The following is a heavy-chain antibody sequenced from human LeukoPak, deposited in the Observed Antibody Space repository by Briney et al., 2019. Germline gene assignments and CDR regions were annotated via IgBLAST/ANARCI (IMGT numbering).Heavy chain of an antibody. V-gene: IGHV3-74*01. CDR1: GFTFSSYL. D-gene: IGHD2-2*01. CDR2: INGDGSST. Sequence: GGSLRLSCEASGFTFSSYLMHWVRQVPGKGLVWVSRINGDGSSTTYADAVKGRFTISRDNAKNTLYLQMSSLRAEDTAVYYCARRGLVPAFDIWGQGTMVTVAS. J-gene: IGHJ3*02. CDR3: ARRGLVPAFDI.